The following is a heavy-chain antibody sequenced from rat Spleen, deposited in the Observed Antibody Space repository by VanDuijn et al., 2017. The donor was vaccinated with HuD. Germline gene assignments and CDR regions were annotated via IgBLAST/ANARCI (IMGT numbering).Heavy chain of an antibody. Sequence: EVQLVESDGGLVQPGRSLKLSCAASGFTFSNYGLAWVRQAPKKGLEWVAYISSDGGRNFYRDSVTGRFTISRDNAKSTLYLQMDSLRSEDTATYYCTTGGSPRYFDYWGQGVMVTVSS. CDR3: TTGGSPRYFDY. D-gene: IGHD3-1*01. J-gene: IGHJ2*01. CDR2: ISSDGGRN. V-gene: IGHV5-27*01. CDR1: GFTFSNYG.